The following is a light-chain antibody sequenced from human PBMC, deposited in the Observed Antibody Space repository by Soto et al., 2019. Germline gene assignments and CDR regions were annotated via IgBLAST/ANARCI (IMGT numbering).Light chain of an antibody. CDR3: QQYGSSSWT. V-gene: IGKV3-20*01. CDR2: GAS. J-gene: IGKJ1*01. Sequence: EIVLTQSLGTLSLPPGERATLSCRASQSVRSSYLAWYQQKFGQAPRPLIYGASSRATGIPDRFSGSGSGTEFTLTISRLEPEDFAVYYCQQYGSSSWTFGQGTKVDIK. CDR1: QSVRSSY.